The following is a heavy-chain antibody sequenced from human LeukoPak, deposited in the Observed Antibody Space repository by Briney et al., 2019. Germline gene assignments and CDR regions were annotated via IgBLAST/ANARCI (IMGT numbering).Heavy chain of an antibody. CDR2: IYYSGST. V-gene: IGHV4-59*01. CDR1: GGSISSYY. J-gene: IGHJ3*02. D-gene: IGHD1-26*01. Sequence: MPSETLSLTCTVSGGSISSYYWSWIRQPPGKGLEWIGYIYYSGSTNYNPSLKSRVTISVDTSKNQFSLKLSSVTAADTAAYYCARFIVGASRDGAFDIWGQGTMVTVSS. CDR3: ARFIVGASRDGAFDI.